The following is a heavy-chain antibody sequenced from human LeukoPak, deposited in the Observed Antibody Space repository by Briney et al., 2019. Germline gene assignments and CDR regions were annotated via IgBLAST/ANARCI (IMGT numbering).Heavy chain of an antibody. D-gene: IGHD3-10*01. CDR3: ARRGKYYYGAGSYYTRGYFDY. CDR1: GGSFSGYY. V-gene: IGHV4-34*01. Sequence: SETLSLTCAVSGGSFSGYYWSWIRQPPGKGLEWIGEINHSGSTNYNPSLKSRVTISVDTSKNQFSLKLSSVTAADTAVYYCARRGKYYYGAGSYYTRGYFDYWGQGTLVTVSS. J-gene: IGHJ4*02. CDR2: INHSGST.